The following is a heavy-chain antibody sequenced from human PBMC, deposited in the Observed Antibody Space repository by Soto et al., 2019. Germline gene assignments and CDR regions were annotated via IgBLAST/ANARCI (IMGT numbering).Heavy chain of an antibody. CDR1: GGSISSHY. V-gene: IGHV4-59*11. J-gene: IGHJ4*02. CDR2: VYNSGST. CDR3: ARSDGRY. Sequence: PSETLSLTCTVSGGSISSHYWSWIRQPPGKGLEWIGYVYNSGSTNYNPSLKSRVTISVDTSKNQFSLKLSSVTAADTAVYYCARSDGRYWGQGTLVTVSS.